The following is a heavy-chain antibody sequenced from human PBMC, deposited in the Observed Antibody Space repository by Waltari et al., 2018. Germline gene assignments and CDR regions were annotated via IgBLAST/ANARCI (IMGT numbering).Heavy chain of an antibody. CDR1: GFTFSSYS. V-gene: IGHV3-48*04. J-gene: IGHJ5*02. CDR3: ARARGGIYYSGSGRSDWFDP. Sequence: EVQLVEAGGGLVQPGGSLRLSCAASGFTFSSYSMNWVRQAPGKGLGWVSYIGSNSGTIYDADSVKGRFTISRDNAKNSLYLQMSSLRVEDTAVYYCARARGGIYYSGSGRSDWFDPWGQGTLVTVSS. CDR2: IGSNSGTI. D-gene: IGHD3-10*01.